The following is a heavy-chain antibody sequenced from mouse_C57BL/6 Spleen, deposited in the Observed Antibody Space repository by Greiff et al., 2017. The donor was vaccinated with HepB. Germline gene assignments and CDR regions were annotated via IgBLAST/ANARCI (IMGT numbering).Heavy chain of an antibody. Sequence: EVQLVESGGGLVQPKGSLKLSCAASGFSFNTYAMNWVRQAPGKGLEWVARIRSKSNNYATYYADSVKDRFTISRDDSESMLYLQMNNLKTEDTAMYYCVSATFYGSSREDYYYAMDYWGQGTSVTVSS. CDR2: IRSKSNNYAT. CDR1: GFSFNTYA. J-gene: IGHJ4*01. CDR3: VSATFYGSSREDYYYAMDY. D-gene: IGHD1-1*01. V-gene: IGHV10-1*01.